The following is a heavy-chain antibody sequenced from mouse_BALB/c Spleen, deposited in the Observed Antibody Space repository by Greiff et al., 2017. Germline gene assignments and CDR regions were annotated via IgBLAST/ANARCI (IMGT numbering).Heavy chain of an antibody. CDR1: GFTFSNYW. J-gene: IGHJ3*01. V-gene: IGHV6-6*02. Sequence: EVKVEESGGGLVQPGGSMKLSCVASGFTFSNYWMNWVRQSPEKGLEWVAEIRLKSNNYATHYAESVKGRFTISRDDSKSSVYLQMNNVRAEDTGMYYCTRRDRYGFAYWGQGTLVTVSA. CDR2: IRLKSNNYAT. CDR3: TRRDRYGFAY. D-gene: IGHD2-14*01.